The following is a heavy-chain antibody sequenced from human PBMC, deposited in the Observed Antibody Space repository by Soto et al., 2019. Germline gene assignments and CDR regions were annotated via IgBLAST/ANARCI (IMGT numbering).Heavy chain of an antibody. CDR3: AGGTISSWAPNYYGMDV. CDR2: INPSGGST. Sequence: ASVKVSCKASGYTFTSHYMHWVRQAPGQGLEWMGIINPSGGSTSYAQKFQGRVTMTRDTSTSTVYMELSSLRSEGTAVYYCAGGTISSWAPNYYGMDVWGQGTTVTVSS. J-gene: IGHJ6*02. V-gene: IGHV1-46*01. D-gene: IGHD7-27*01. CDR1: GYTFTSHY.